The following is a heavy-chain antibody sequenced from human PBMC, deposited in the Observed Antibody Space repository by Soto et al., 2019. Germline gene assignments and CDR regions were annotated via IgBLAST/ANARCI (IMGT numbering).Heavy chain of an antibody. CDR1: GLNCDDFA. J-gene: IGHJ4*02. V-gene: IGHV3-9*01. D-gene: IGHD3-3*01. CDR3: AKRRYDFWSPYYFDS. Sequence: PXECMSLPCVGTGLNCDDFAVHWVRQAPGKGLEWVSGITWHIRVLAYADSVKGRFTISRANARNSLYLQMDSLRDEDTALYYCAKRRYDFWSPYYFDSWGQGTLVTVSS. CDR2: ITWHIRVL.